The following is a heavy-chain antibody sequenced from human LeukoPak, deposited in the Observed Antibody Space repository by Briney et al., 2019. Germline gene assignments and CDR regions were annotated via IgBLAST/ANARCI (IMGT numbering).Heavy chain of an antibody. Sequence: SETLSLTCTVSGGSISSYYWSWIRQPPGKGLEWIGYIYYSGSTNYNPSLKSRVTISVDTSKNQFSLKLSSVTAADTAVYYCAGSKVRYNWFDPWGQGTLVTVSS. V-gene: IGHV4-59*12. CDR3: AGSKVRYNWFDP. J-gene: IGHJ5*02. CDR1: GGSISSYY. CDR2: IYYSGST.